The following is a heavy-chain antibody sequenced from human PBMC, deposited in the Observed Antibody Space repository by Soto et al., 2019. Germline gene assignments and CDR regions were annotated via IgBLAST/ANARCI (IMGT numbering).Heavy chain of an antibody. V-gene: IGHV3-23*01. CDR3: AKDHTYYYLSS. CDR1: GFPFNSYA. D-gene: IGHD3-10*01. Sequence: GGSLRLSCAASGFPFNSYAISWVRQGPGKGLEWVAASTGPGGSTYNEDSVKGRFTVSRDNSKKTVYLQLDGLRAEDTAVYYCAKDHTYYYLSSWGQGTLVTVSS. CDR2: STGPGGST. J-gene: IGHJ5*02.